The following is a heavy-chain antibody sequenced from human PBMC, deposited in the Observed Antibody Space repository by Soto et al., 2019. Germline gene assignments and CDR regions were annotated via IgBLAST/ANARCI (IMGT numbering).Heavy chain of an antibody. Sequence: QLQLQESGPGLVKPSETLSLTCTVSGGSISSSSYYWGWIRQPPGKGLEWIGSIYYSGSTYYNPSLKSRVTISVDTSKNQFSLKLSSVTAADTAVYYCAIRGYSYGPLDYWGQGTLVTVSS. J-gene: IGHJ4*02. CDR3: AIRGYSYGPLDY. CDR1: GGSISSSSYY. D-gene: IGHD5-18*01. CDR2: IYYSGST. V-gene: IGHV4-39*01.